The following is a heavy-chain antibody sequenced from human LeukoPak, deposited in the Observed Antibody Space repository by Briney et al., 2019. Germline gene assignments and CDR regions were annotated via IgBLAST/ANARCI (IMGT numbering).Heavy chain of an antibody. CDR3: AKSQFLGVFVLQYFDFDY. Sequence: GGSLILSGAATGFHFDDYGMSWFRHAPPKGLAWVYGNNWIGGSTGYPDSLQGRFTISSDNAKNSLYLQMNSLRAEDTAVYYCAKSQFLGVFVLQYFDFDYWGQGTLVTVSS. CDR2: NNWIGGST. V-gene: IGHV3-20*04. J-gene: IGHJ4*02. CDR1: GFHFDDYG. D-gene: IGHD3-9*01.